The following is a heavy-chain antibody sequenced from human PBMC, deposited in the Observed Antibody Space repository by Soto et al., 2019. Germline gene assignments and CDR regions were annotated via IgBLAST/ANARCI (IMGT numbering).Heavy chain of an antibody. Sequence: QVQLQESGPGLVKPSQTLSLTCTVSGGSISSGDYYWSWIRQPPGKGLEWIGYIYYSGSTYYNPSLKSRVTISVDTSKNQLSLKLSSVTAADTAVYYCARLRFVEWLSYGMDVWGQGTTVTVSS. D-gene: IGHD3-3*01. CDR1: GGSISSGDYY. CDR3: ARLRFVEWLSYGMDV. J-gene: IGHJ6*02. CDR2: IYYSGST. V-gene: IGHV4-30-4*01.